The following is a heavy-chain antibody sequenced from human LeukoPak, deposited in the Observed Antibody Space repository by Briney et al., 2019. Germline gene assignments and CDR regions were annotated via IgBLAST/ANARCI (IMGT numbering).Heavy chain of an antibody. CDR3: ARNSYGSGSWYYYYGMDV. Sequence: GGSLRLSCAASGFTVSSNYMSWVRQAPGKGLEWVSVIYSGGSTYYADSVKGRFTISRDNSKNTLYLQMNSLRAEDTAVYYCARNSYGSGSWYYYYGMDVWGQGTTVTVS. CDR2: IYSGGST. V-gene: IGHV3-66*01. D-gene: IGHD3-10*01. J-gene: IGHJ6*02. CDR1: GFTVSSNY.